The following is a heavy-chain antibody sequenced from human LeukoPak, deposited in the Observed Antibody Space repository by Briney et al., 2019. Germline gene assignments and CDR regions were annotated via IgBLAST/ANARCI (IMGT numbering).Heavy chain of an antibody. CDR2: IYHGGDT. Sequence: PSETLSLTCTVSGGSLTISTNYWGRIRQPPGKGLEWIGSIYHGGDTYYNPSLKSRLTISVDTSTNQFSLKLTSVTAADTAVYYCARPGGDYYYFDSWGQGTLVTVSS. V-gene: IGHV4-39*01. J-gene: IGHJ4*02. CDR3: ARPGGDYYYFDS. D-gene: IGHD4-17*01. CDR1: GGSLTISTNY.